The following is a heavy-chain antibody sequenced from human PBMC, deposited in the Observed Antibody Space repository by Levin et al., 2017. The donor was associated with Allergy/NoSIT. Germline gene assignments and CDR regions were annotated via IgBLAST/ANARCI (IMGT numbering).Heavy chain of an antibody. Sequence: HPGGSLRLSCVASGFTFSSYSMNWVRQAPGKGLEWISYIDSATTAIYYADSVKGRFTISRDNAQNSLYLQMNSLGDEDMAVYYCARDMYTTGWAYYYAMDVWGQGTSVTVSS. J-gene: IGHJ6*02. CDR1: GFTFSSYS. CDR3: ARDMYTTGWAYYYAMDV. V-gene: IGHV3-48*02. D-gene: IGHD5/OR15-5a*01. CDR2: IDSATTAI.